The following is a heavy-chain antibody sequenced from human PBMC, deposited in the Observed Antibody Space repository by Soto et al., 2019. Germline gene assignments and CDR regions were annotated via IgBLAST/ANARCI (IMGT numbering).Heavy chain of an antibody. CDR1: GGSISSGDYY. CDR3: ASDRSSGWDQGYGMDV. V-gene: IGHV4-30-4*02. Sequence: KTSETLSLTCTVSGGSISSGDYYWSWIRQPPGKGLEWIGYIYYSGSTYHNPSLKSRVTISVDTSKNQFSLKLRSVTAADPAVYYCASDRSSGWDQGYGMDVWGQGTTVTVSS. CDR2: IYYSGST. D-gene: IGHD6-19*01. J-gene: IGHJ6*02.